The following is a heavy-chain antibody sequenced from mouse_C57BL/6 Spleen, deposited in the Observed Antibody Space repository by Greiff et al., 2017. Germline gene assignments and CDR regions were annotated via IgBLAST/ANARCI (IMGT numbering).Heavy chain of an antibody. CDR3: ARTPYGYAMDY. J-gene: IGHJ4*01. V-gene: IGHV1-49*01. Sequence: LVESGAEFVRPGSSVKLSCKASYFAFMASSMHWVKQRPGHGLEWIGSFTMYSDATEYSEKFKGKATMTVNTSSSTAYMELSSLTSEDYAVYYCARTPYGYAMDYWGQGTSVTVSA. CDR1: YFAFMASS. CDR2: FTMYSDAT. D-gene: IGHD1-1*01.